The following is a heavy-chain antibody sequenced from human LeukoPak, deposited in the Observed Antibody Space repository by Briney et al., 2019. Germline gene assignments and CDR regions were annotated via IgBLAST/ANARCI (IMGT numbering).Heavy chain of an antibody. V-gene: IGHV3-7*01. CDR3: ARDFSWRQFDY. CDR1: GFTAGFTFSTSY. J-gene: IGHJ4*02. CDR2: IGPDGSGP. Sequence: GGSLRLSCETSGFTAGFTFSTSYMTWVRQAPGMGLEWVAEIGPDGSGPVYVDSVKGRFTISRDNAKNSPYLQMNSLRVEETAVYYCARDFSWRQFDYWGLGTLVTVSS.